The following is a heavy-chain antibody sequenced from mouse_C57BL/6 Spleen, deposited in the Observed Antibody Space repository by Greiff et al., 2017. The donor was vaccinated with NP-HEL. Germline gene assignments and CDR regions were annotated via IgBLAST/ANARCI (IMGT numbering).Heavy chain of an antibody. CDR2: ISDGGSYT. V-gene: IGHV5-4*01. Sequence: EVQLVESGGGLVKPGGSLKLSCAASGFTFSSYAMSWVRQTPEKRLEWVATISDGGSYTYYPDNVKGRFTISRDNAKNNLYLQMSHLKSEDTAMYYCARDGGYYYGSSFGWFAYWGQGTLVTVSA. CDR3: ARDGGYYYGSSFGWFAY. D-gene: IGHD1-1*01. J-gene: IGHJ3*01. CDR1: GFTFSSYA.